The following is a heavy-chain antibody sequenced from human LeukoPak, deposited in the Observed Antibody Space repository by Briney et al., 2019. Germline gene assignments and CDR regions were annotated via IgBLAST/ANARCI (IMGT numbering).Heavy chain of an antibody. CDR3: ARRYHDILTGYRTENWFAP. CDR1: RYTFTDYY. CDR2: IIPNSGGT. D-gene: IGHD3-9*01. V-gene: IGHV1-2*02. Sequence: GASVKVSCKASRYTFTDYYMHWVRQTPGQGLEWMGWIIPNSGGTEYAQKFQGRVTMTRDTSISTFYMELTRLTSDDTAVYYCARRYHDILTGYRTENWFAPWGQGTLVTVSA. J-gene: IGHJ5*02.